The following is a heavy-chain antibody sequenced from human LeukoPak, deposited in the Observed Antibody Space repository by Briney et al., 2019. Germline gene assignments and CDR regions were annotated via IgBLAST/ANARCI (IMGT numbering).Heavy chain of an antibody. CDR3: ARDRLRGGLGAFDI. J-gene: IGHJ3*02. CDR1: GFTYTAYG. D-gene: IGHD3-16*01. Sequence: GRSLSLSCAPSGFTYTAYGFHWVRHAPGKGLEWVAVVSYDGSTQYYADSVKGRFTISRDNAKNTVYLQMNSLRAEDTAVYYCARDRLRGGLGAFDIWGQGTMVTVSS. V-gene: IGHV3-30-3*01. CDR2: VSYDGSTQ.